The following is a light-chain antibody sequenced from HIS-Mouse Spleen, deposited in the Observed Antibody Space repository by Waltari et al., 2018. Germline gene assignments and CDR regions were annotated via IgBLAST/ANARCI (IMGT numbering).Light chain of an antibody. CDR2: DVS. V-gene: IGLV2-14*03. J-gene: IGLJ1*01. Sequence: QSALTQPASVSGSPGQAITISCTGTSTDPGGYNYFSWYQQNPGKAPKPMIYDVSNRPSGVSNRFSGSKSGNTASLTISGLQAEDEADYYCSSYTSSSTYVFGTGTKVTVL. CDR3: SSYTSSSTYV. CDR1: STDPGGYNY.